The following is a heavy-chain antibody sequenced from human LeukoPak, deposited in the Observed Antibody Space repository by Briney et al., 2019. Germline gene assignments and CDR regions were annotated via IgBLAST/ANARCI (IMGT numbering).Heavy chain of an antibody. Sequence: GGSLRLSCAASGLTFSSYAMSWVRQAPGKGLEWVSVISGSGGSTYYADSVKGRFTISRDNSKNTLYLQMNSLRAEDTAVYYCAKGMGGTYPAGFDYWGQGTLVTVSS. CDR3: AKGMGGTYPAGFDY. D-gene: IGHD1-26*01. CDR2: ISGSGGST. CDR1: GLTFSSYA. V-gene: IGHV3-23*01. J-gene: IGHJ4*02.